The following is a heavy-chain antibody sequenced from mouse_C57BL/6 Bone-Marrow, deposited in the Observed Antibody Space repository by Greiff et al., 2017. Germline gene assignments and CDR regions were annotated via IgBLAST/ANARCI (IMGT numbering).Heavy chain of an antibody. CDR1: GYTFTSYW. CDR3: ARTQGPTAQATWP. Sequence: VQLQQPGAELVKPGASVKMSCKASGYTFTSYWITWVKQRPGQGLEWIGDIYPGSGSTNYNEKFKSKATLTVDTSSSTAYMQLSSLTSEESAVYYCARTQGPTAQATWPRGQGTTLTVSS. J-gene: IGHJ2*01. V-gene: IGHV1-55*01. D-gene: IGHD3-2*02. CDR2: IYPGSGST.